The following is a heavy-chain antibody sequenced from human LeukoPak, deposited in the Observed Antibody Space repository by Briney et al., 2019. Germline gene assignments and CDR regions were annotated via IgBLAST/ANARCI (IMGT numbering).Heavy chain of an antibody. D-gene: IGHD3-22*01. J-gene: IGHJ3*02. V-gene: IGHV1-2*02. CDR3: ARGIGYYYDSSGYKLRIEVHAFDI. CDR1: GYTFTGYY. CDR2: INPNSGGT. Sequence: ASVKVSCKASGYTFTGYYMHWVRQAPGQGLEWMGWINPNSGGTNYAQKFQGRVTMTRDTSISTAYMELSRLRSDDTAVYYCARGIGYYYDSSGYKLRIEVHAFDIWGQGTMVTVSS.